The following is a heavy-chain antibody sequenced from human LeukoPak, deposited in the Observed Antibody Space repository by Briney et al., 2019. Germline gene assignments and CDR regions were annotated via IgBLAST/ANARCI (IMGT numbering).Heavy chain of an antibody. V-gene: IGHV3-74*01. CDR2: INSDGSST. Sequence: PGGSLRLSCAASGFTFSSYWMHWVRQAPGKGLVWVSRINSDGSSTSYADSVKGRFTISRDNAKNTLYLQMNSLRAEDTAVYYCVREGWLPNDAFDIWGQGTMVTVSS. D-gene: IGHD5-24*01. J-gene: IGHJ3*02. CDR3: VREGWLPNDAFDI. CDR1: GFTFSSYW.